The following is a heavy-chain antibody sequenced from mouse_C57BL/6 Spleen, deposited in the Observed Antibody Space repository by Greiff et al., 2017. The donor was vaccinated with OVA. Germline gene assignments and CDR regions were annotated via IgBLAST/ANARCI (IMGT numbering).Heavy chain of an antibody. J-gene: IGHJ2*01. CDR2: IYPGDGDT. CDR1: GYAFSSSW. D-gene: IGHD3-2*02. V-gene: IGHV1-82*01. Sequence: QVQLKQSGPELVKPGASVKISCKASGYAFSSSWMNWVKQRPGKGLEWIGRIYPGDGDTNYNGKFKGKATLTAAKSSSPAYMQLRSLTSEDAAVYFSARREAQATFDYWGQGTTLTVSS. CDR3: ARREAQATFDY.